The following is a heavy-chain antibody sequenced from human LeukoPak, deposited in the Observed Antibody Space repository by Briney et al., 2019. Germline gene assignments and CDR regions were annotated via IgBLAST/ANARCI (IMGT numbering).Heavy chain of an antibody. J-gene: IGHJ3*02. V-gene: IGHV4-59*08. CDR1: GGSISSYY. Sequence: SETLSLTCIVSGGSISSYYWSWIRQPPGKGLEWIGYIYYSGSTNYNASLKSRVTISVDTSKNQFSLKLSSVTAADTAVYYCARRIAAADALDIWGQGTMVTVSS. CDR2: IYYSGST. D-gene: IGHD6-13*01. CDR3: ARRIAAADALDI.